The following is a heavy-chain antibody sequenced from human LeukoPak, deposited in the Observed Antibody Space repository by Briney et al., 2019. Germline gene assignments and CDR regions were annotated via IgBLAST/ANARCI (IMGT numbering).Heavy chain of an antibody. CDR3: ARDCTSTTCYVRAFDH. J-gene: IGHJ4*02. Sequence: ASVKVSCKASGYSFTNYGISRVRQAPGQGLEWVAWISADNGNTNYAQKVQGRVTMTTDTSTSTVYMELRSLRYDDTAVYYCARDCTSTTCYVRAFDHWGQGTLVTVSS. D-gene: IGHD2-2*01. CDR1: GYSFTNYG. CDR2: ISADNGNT. V-gene: IGHV1-18*01.